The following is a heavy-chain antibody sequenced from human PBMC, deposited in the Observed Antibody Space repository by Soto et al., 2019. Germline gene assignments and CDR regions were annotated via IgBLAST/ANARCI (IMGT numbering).Heavy chain of an antibody. V-gene: IGHV3-7*01. CDR2: IRQDGSAK. CDR3: ARGPDYDVWSGNYRGPFAS. Sequence: PGGSLRLSCADSGFTFSSYWMTWVRQAPGKGLEWVATIRQDGSAKYYVESLKGRFTISRDNAKKSLDLQMNSLRAEDTAVYYCARGPDYDVWSGNYRGPFASWGQGTLVTV. D-gene: IGHD3-3*01. J-gene: IGHJ4*02. CDR1: GFTFSSYW.